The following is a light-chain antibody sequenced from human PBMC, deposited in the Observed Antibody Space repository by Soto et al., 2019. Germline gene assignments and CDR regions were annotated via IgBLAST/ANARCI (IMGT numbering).Light chain of an antibody. V-gene: IGKV3-11*01. Sequence: EIVLTQSPATLSLSPGERATLSCRASPSVDSYLAWYQQKPGQAPRLLIYDVSNRAPGIPARFSGSGSGTDFTLTISSLEPEDFAFYYCQQRSNWPPFTFGGGTKVDIK. CDR2: DVS. CDR1: PSVDSY. CDR3: QQRSNWPPFT. J-gene: IGKJ4*01.